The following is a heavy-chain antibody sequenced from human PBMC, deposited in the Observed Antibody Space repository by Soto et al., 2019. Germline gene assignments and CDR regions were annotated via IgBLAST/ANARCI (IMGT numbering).Heavy chain of an antibody. V-gene: IGHV3-23*01. J-gene: IGHJ3*02. CDR2: ISGSGGST. CDR3: ARVLYEGGGAAFDI. Sequence: LRLSCAASGFTFSSYAMSWVRQAPGKGLEWVSAISGSGGSTYYADSVKGRFTISRDNSKNTLYLQMNSLRSEDTAVYYCARVLYEGGGAAFDIWGQGTMVTVSS. CDR1: GFTFSSYA. D-gene: IGHD2-21*01.